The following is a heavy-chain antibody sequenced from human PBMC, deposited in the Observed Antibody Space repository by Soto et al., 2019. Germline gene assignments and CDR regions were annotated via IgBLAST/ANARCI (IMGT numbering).Heavy chain of an antibody. CDR2: IYWNDDK. D-gene: IGHD2-15*01. CDR1: GFSLSTSGVG. Sequence: SGPTLVNPTQTLTLTCTFSGFSLSTSGVGVGWIRQPPGKALEWLALIYWNDDKRYNPSLKSRLTITKDTSKNQVVLTMTNMDPVDTATYYCAHRRGVAGGRVYYYYGMDVWGQGTTVTVSS. J-gene: IGHJ6*02. CDR3: AHRRGVAGGRVYYYYGMDV. V-gene: IGHV2-5*01.